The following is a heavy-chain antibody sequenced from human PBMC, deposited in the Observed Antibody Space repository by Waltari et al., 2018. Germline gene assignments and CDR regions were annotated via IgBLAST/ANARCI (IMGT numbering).Heavy chain of an antibody. D-gene: IGHD3-16*01. Sequence: EVQLVESGGGLVKPGGSLRLSCAASGFTFSSYSMNWVRQAPGKGLEWVSSISSSSSYIYYADSVKGRFTISRDNGKNTLYLQMNSLRAEDTAVYYCARDGGGNGYIHYWGQGTLVTVSS. V-gene: IGHV3-21*01. CDR3: ARDGGGNGYIHY. CDR2: ISSSSSYI. J-gene: IGHJ4*02. CDR1: GFTFSSYS.